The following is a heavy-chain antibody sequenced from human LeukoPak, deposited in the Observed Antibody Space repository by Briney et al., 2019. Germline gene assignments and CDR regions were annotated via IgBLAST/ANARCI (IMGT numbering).Heavy chain of an antibody. D-gene: IGHD6-13*01. CDR1: GFSLSTNGMC. V-gene: IGHV2-70*11. J-gene: IGHJ4*02. Sequence: ESGPTLVNPTQSLTLTCTFSGFSLSTNGMCVSWIRQPPGKALEWLARIDWDDDKYYSTSLKARLTLSKDTSKDQVVLTMTNMDPVDTATYYCARIRIAAGYFDYWGQGTLVTVSS. CDR3: ARIRIAAGYFDY. CDR2: IDWDDDK.